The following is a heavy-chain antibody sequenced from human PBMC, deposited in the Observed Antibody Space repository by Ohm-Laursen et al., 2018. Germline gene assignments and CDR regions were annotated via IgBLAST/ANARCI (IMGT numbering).Heavy chain of an antibody. D-gene: IGHD5-12*01. CDR3: ARDGSDMGDY. J-gene: IGHJ4*02. CDR1: GFTFSGHW. Sequence: SLRLSCAASGFTFSGHWMHWFRQAPGKGLVWVSRIKSDGTLTEYADSVKGRFTISRDNAKNSLYLQMNSLRVEDTAVYYCARDGSDMGDYWGQGTLVTVSS. V-gene: IGHV3-74*03. CDR2: IKSDGTLT.